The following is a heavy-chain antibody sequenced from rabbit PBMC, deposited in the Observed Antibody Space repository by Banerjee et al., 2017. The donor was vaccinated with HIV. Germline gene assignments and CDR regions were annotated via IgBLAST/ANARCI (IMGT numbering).Heavy chain of an antibody. CDR1: GFDFSSSYW. D-gene: IGHD7-1*01. V-gene: IGHV1S45*01. J-gene: IGHJ4*01. Sequence: QEQLEESGGDLVKPEGSLTLTCKASGFDFSSSYWICWVRQAPGKGLEWIACIYAGSSGSTYYATWAKGRFTISKTSLTTVTLQMTSLTAADTATYFCARGYNTGDGDHVNLWGQGTL. CDR3: ARGYNTGDGDHVNL. CDR2: IYAGSSGST.